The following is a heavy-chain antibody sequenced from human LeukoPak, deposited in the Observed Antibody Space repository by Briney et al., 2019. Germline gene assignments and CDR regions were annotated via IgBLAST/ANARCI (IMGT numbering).Heavy chain of an antibody. D-gene: IGHD3/OR15-3a*01. CDR1: GFTFNRYW. V-gene: IGHV3-7*01. CDR3: ARDDGFSRYSY. Sequence: GALRLSCAASGFTFNRYWMNWVRQTPGKGLEWVASIKGDGSETYYVDSVKGRFTISSDNAKNSLHLQMNSLRAEDTAVYYCARDDGFSRYSYWGQGTLVTVSS. CDR2: IKGDGSET. J-gene: IGHJ4*02.